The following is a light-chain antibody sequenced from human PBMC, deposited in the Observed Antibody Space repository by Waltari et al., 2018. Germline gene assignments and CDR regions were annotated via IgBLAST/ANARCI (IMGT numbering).Light chain of an antibody. CDR2: MSN. Sequence: QSVMTQPPSASGTPGQRVTISCSGRNSNIGSNYVYWYQQLPGTTPNLVIYMSNQRPSGVPDRFSGSKSGTSASLAISGLRSDDEADYYCAAWDDSLNVILFGGGTKLTVL. J-gene: IGLJ2*01. CDR1: NSNIGSNY. V-gene: IGLV1-47*01. CDR3: AAWDDSLNVIL.